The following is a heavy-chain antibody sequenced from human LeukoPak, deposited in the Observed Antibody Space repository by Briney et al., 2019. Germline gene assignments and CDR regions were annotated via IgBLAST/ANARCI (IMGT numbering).Heavy chain of an antibody. CDR3: ARDDQGAVAAY. V-gene: IGHV3-66*01. J-gene: IGHJ4*02. CDR1: GFTVSSNY. D-gene: IGHD6-19*01. Sequence: GGSLRLSCAASGFTVSSNYMSWVRQAPGKGLEWVSVIYSGGSTYYADSVKGRFTISRDNSKNTLYLQMTSLRAEDTAVYYCARDDQGAVAAYWGQGTLVTVSS. CDR2: IYSGGST.